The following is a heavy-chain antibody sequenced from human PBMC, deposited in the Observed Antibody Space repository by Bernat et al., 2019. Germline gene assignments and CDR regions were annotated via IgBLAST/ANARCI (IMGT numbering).Heavy chain of an antibody. CDR3: AGTYYYDSSGYLRD. CDR1: GGSISSSSYY. Sequence: QLQLQESGPGPVKPSETLSLTCTVSGGSISSSSYYWGWIRQPPGKGLEWIGSIYYSGSTYYNPSPKSRVTISVDTSKNQFSLKLSSVTAADTAVYYCAGTYYYDSSGYLRDWGQGTLVTVSS. J-gene: IGHJ4*02. D-gene: IGHD3-22*01. CDR2: IYYSGST. V-gene: IGHV4-39*01.